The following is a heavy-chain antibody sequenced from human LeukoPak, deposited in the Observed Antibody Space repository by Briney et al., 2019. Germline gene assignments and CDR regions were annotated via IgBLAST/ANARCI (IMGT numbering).Heavy chain of an antibody. V-gene: IGHV3-23*01. CDR2: ISGSGGST. Sequence: GGSLRLSCAASRFSFSSFAMTWVRQALGKGLEWVSAISGSGGSTYYADSVKGRFTISRDNSKNTLYLQMNNLRVEDTAMYYCARVPSYCSGTNCYFDSWGQGTLVTVSS. CDR1: RFSFSSFA. CDR3: ARVPSYCSGTNCYFDS. D-gene: IGHD2-2*01. J-gene: IGHJ4*02.